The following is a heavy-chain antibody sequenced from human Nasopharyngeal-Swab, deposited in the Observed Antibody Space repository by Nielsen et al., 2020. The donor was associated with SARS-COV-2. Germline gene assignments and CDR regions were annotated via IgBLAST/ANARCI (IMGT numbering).Heavy chain of an antibody. CDR2: IYSGGST. V-gene: IGHV3-53*01. CDR3: AIEKVVVVAAGGWYYGMDV. J-gene: IGHJ6*02. D-gene: IGHD2-15*01. Sequence: QAPGKALEWVSVIYSGGSTYYADSVKGRFTISRDNSKNTLYLQMNSLRAEDTAVYYCAIEKVVVVAAGGWYYGMDVWGQGTTVTVSS.